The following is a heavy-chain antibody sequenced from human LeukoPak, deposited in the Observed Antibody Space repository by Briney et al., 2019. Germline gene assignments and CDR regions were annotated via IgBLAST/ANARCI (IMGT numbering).Heavy chain of an antibody. V-gene: IGHV3-64D*09. CDR3: VKGYCSGGSCSLYYYYYGMDV. D-gene: IGHD2-15*01. J-gene: IGHJ6*02. CDR1: GFTFSNYA. CDR2: ISSNGGST. Sequence: GGSLRLSCAASGFTFSNYAMHWVRQAPGKGLEYVSAISSNGGSTYYADSVKGRFTISRDNSKNTLYLQMSSLRAEDTAVYYCVKGYCSGGSCSLYYYYYGMDVWGQGTTVTVSS.